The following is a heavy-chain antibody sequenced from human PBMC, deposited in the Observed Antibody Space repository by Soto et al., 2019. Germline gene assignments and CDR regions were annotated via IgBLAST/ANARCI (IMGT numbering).Heavy chain of an antibody. V-gene: IGHV3-74*01. D-gene: IGHD3-10*01. CDR2: INNDGSSI. CDR3: AKVGYYGSGSLGFDP. J-gene: IGHJ5*02. Sequence: SLRLSCAASGFTFSSYWMHWVRQAPGKGLVWVSRINNDGSSISYADSVKGRFTISRDNAKNTLYLQMNSLRVEDTAVYYCAKVGYYGSGSLGFDPWGQGTLVTVSS. CDR1: GFTFSSYW.